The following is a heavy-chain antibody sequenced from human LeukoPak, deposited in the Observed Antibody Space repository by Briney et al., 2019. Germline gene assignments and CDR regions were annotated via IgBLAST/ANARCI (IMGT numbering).Heavy chain of an antibody. J-gene: IGHJ6*02. CDR2: IIPILGIA. V-gene: IGHV1-69*04. Sequence: GASVKVSCKASGGTFSSYAISWVRQAPGQGLEWMGRIIPILGIANYAQKFQGRVTITADKSTSTAYMELSSLRSEDTAVYYCAGRADTFNYYGSGSYYNEVGHKEGSYYYYGMDVWGQGTTVTVSS. CDR3: AGRADTFNYYGSGSYYNEVGHKEGSYYYYGMDV. CDR1: GGTFSSYA. D-gene: IGHD3-10*01.